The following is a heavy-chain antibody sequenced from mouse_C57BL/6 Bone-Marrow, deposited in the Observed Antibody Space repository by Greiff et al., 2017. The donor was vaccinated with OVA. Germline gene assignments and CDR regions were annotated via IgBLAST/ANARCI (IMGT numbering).Heavy chain of an antibody. CDR2: ISSGGSYT. D-gene: IGHD1-1*01. CDR1: GFTFSSYG. J-gene: IGHJ3*01. V-gene: IGHV5-6*01. CDR3: ARGEDGTTWGFAY. Sequence: EVKLMESGGDLVKPGGSLKLSCAASGFTFSSYGMSWVRQTPDKRLEWVATISSGGSYTYYPDSVKGRFTISRDNAKNTLYLQLSSLKSEDTAMYYCARGEDGTTWGFAYWGQGTLVTVSA.